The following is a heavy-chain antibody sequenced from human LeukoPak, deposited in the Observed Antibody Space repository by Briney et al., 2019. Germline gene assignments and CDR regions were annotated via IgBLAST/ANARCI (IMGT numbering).Heavy chain of an antibody. CDR3: AKDIAAAGSN. D-gene: IGHD6-13*01. Sequence: SLRLSCAASGFTFDDYAMHWVRQAPGKGLEWVSGISWNSGSIGYADSVKGRFTISRDNAKNSLYLQMNSLRAEDTALYYCAKDIAAAGSNWGQGTLVTVSS. V-gene: IGHV3-9*01. CDR1: GFTFDDYA. CDR2: ISWNSGSI. J-gene: IGHJ4*02.